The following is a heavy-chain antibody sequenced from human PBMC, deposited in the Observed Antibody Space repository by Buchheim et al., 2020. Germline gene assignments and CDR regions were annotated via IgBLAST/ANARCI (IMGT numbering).Heavy chain of an antibody. V-gene: IGHV4-31*03. J-gene: IGHJ4*02. Sequence: QVQLQESGPGLVKPSQTLSLTCTVSGDSMERGGFYWNWIRQHPGMGLEFIGYMYNSGSTYFNPSLRSRVTISADTSTTQFSLKLSSVTAADTAVYFCARGTPRYYFDFWGQGTL. CDR3: ARGTPRYYFDF. CDR2: MYNSGST. CDR1: GDSMERGGFY. D-gene: IGHD3-10*01.